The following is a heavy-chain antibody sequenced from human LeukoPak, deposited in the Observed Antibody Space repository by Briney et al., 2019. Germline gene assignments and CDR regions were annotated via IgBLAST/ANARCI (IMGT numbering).Heavy chain of an antibody. CDR3: ARHGEYYFDY. D-gene: IGHD3-10*01. CDR1: GGSFSGYY. V-gene: IGHV4-34*01. Sequence: SWETLSLTCAVYGGSFSGYYWSWIRQPPGKGLEWIGQISRRGNTNYNPSLKSRVTISVDTSKNQLSLKLSTVTAADTALYNCARHGEYYFDYWGQGTLVTVSS. J-gene: IGHJ4*02. CDR2: ISRRGNT.